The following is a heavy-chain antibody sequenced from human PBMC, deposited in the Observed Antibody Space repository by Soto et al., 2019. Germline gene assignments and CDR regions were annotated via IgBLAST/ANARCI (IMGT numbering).Heavy chain of an antibody. V-gene: IGHV3-48*02. CDR2: ITGSSSTI. D-gene: IGHD5-18*01. CDR1: GFTFSSYT. CDR3: ASGRGYPSYFDY. Sequence: GGSLRLSCAASGFTFSSYTMNWVRQAPGKGLEWVSCITGSSSTIYYADSVKGRFTISRDNAKNSLYLQMNSLRDEDTAVYYCASGRGYPSYFDYWGQGTLVTVSS. J-gene: IGHJ4*02.